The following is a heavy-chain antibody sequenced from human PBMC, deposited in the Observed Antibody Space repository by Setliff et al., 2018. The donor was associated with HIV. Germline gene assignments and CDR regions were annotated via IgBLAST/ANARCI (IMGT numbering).Heavy chain of an antibody. CDR3: ARSGSGWYEGGYYFDY. Sequence: GGSLRLSCAASGFTFSRYNMNWVRQAPGKGLEWVSSLSSSSSYMYYADSVKGLFTISRDNAKRSLYLRMNSLRAEDTAVYCCARSGSGWYEGGYYFDYWGQGTLVTVSS. D-gene: IGHD6-19*01. CDR2: LSSSSSYM. J-gene: IGHJ4*02. CDR1: GFTFSRYN. V-gene: IGHV3-21*01.